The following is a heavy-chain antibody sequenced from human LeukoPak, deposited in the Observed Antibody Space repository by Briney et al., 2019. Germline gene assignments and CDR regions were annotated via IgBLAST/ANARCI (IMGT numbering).Heavy chain of an antibody. CDR3: ARGEGSGSYMSYFDY. CDR2: IDHSGNT. CDR1: GGSFSGYY. V-gene: IGHV4-34*01. Sequence: KPSETLSLTCAVYGGSFSGYYWSWIHQPPGKGLEWIGEIDHSGNTDYNPSLKNRVTLSEDTSKNQFSLKLSYVTAADTAVYYCARGEGSGSYMSYFDYWGQGGLVTVSS. J-gene: IGHJ4*02. D-gene: IGHD3-10*01.